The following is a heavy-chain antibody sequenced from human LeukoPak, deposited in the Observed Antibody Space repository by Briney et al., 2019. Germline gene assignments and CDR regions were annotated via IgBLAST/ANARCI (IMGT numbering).Heavy chain of an antibody. D-gene: IGHD3-16*02. CDR1: GFTFSSYS. Sequence: SGGSLRLSCAASGFTFSSYSINWVRQAPGKGLERVSSISSSSSYIYYADSVKGRFTITRDNGKNSLYVQMNSLRAEDTAVYYCARAITFGGVIAPIDYWGQGTLVTVSS. V-gene: IGHV3-21*01. J-gene: IGHJ4*02. CDR3: ARAITFGGVIAPIDY. CDR2: ISSSSSYI.